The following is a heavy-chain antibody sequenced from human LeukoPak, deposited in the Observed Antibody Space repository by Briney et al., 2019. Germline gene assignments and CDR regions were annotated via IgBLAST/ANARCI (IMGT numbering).Heavy chain of an antibody. V-gene: IGHV1-2*06. Sequence: ASVKVSCKASGYTFTGYYMHWVRQAPGQGLEWMGRINPNSGGTNYAQKFQGRVTMTRDTSISTAYMELSRLRSDDTAVYYYARGGYDSSGYYSVYWGQGTLVTVSS. D-gene: IGHD3-22*01. CDR3: ARGGYDSSGYYSVY. CDR1: GYTFTGYY. J-gene: IGHJ4*02. CDR2: INPNSGGT.